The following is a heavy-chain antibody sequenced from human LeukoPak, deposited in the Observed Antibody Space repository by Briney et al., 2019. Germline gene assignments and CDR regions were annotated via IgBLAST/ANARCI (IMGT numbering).Heavy chain of an antibody. Sequence: PGGSLRLSCAASGFTFSTYGIHWVRQAPGKGLEWVPFTRFDGKTKYYANSVEGRFTISRDNSKNTLYLQMNSLRAEDTAVYYCAKDDSSGYLPGQGHAFDIWGQGTMVTVSS. J-gene: IGHJ3*02. CDR1: GFTFSTYG. CDR3: AKDDSSGYLPGQGHAFDI. CDR2: TRFDGKTK. D-gene: IGHD3-22*01. V-gene: IGHV3-30*02.